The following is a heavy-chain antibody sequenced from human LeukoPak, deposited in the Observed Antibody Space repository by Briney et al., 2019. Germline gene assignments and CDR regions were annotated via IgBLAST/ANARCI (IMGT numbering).Heavy chain of an antibody. D-gene: IGHD3-22*01. V-gene: IGHV1-8*01. CDR2: MNPNSGST. CDR3: ARTMTLFSRRWFDP. J-gene: IGHJ5*02. Sequence: ASVKVSCKASGYTFTSYDINWVRQATGQGLEWMGWMNPNSGSTGYAQKFQGRVTMTRNTSISTAYMELSSLRSEDTAVYYCARTMTLFSRRWFDPWGQGTLATVSS. CDR1: GYTFTSYD.